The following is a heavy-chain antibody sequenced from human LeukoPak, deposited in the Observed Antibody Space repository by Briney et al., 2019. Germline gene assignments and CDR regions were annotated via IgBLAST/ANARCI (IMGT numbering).Heavy chain of an antibody. D-gene: IGHD1-26*01. CDR3: ARIVGANAVSAFDI. CDR1: GFTFSDYY. Sequence: GGSLRLSCAASGFTFSDYYMSWIRQAPGKGPEWVSYISSSGSTIYYADSVKGRFTISRDNAKNSLYLQMNSLRAEDTAVYYCARIVGANAVSAFDIWGQGTMVTVSS. J-gene: IGHJ3*02. CDR2: ISSSGSTI. V-gene: IGHV3-11*01.